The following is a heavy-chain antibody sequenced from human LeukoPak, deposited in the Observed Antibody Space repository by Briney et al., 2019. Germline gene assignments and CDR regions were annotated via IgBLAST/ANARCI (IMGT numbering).Heavy chain of an antibody. Sequence: GASVKVSCKASGGTFSSYAISWVRQAPGQGLEWMGGIIPIFGTANYAQKFQGRVTMTRDMSTSTVYMELSSLRSEDTAVYYCARDLYDYGVPGRFDPWGQGTLVTVSS. J-gene: IGHJ5*02. CDR1: GGTFSSYA. D-gene: IGHD4-17*01. V-gene: IGHV1-69*05. CDR2: IIPIFGTA. CDR3: ARDLYDYGVPGRFDP.